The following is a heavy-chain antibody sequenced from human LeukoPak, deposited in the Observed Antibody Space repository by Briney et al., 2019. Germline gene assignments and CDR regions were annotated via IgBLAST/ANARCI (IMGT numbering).Heavy chain of an antibody. CDR3: ARDLGSGWYGIDY. CDR1: GFTFSSYS. CDR2: ISGSGSYT. D-gene: IGHD6-19*01. J-gene: IGHJ4*02. V-gene: IGHV3-21*01. Sequence: GGSLRLSCAASGFTFSSYSMNWVRQAPGKGLESVSAISGSGSYTDYADSVKGRFTISRDNAKNSLYLQMNSLRAEDTAVYYCARDLGSGWYGIDYWGQGTLVTVSS.